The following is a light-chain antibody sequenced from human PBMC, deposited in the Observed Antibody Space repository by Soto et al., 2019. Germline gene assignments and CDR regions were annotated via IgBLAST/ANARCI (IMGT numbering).Light chain of an antibody. Sequence: DIQMTQSPSSLSASVGDRVTITCRASQSINSYLNWYQQKPGKAPQLLIYAASSLQGGVPSRFSGSGSGTDFTLPISTLQPEDFATYYCQQSYDFPRTFGQGTRLDIK. J-gene: IGKJ5*01. CDR2: AAS. V-gene: IGKV1-39*01. CDR3: QQSYDFPRT. CDR1: QSINSY.